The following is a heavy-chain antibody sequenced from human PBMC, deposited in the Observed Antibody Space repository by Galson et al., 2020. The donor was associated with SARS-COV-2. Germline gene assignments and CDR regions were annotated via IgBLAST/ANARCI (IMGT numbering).Heavy chain of an antibody. CDR2: ISADGDNK. V-gene: IGHV3-30*09. J-gene: IGHJ4*02. CDR1: GFTFSSYA. D-gene: IGHD3-22*01. Sequence: GESLKISCAVSGFTFSSYAMNWVRKAPGKGLEWVAGISADGDNKNYAESVKGRFAISRDNSKNTLFLQMSSLRPEDTSVYYCAREDDTTGYYYVLFDLDFWGQGTLVTVSS. CDR3: AREDDTTGYYYVLFDLDF.